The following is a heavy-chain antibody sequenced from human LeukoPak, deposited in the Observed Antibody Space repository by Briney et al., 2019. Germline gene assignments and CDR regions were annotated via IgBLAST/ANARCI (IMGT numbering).Heavy chain of an antibody. CDR3: ARYCSGGSCHTPYGMDV. D-gene: IGHD2-15*01. V-gene: IGHV3-23*01. J-gene: IGHJ6*02. Sequence: PGGSLRLSCAASGFTFSSYAMSWVRQAPGKGLEWVSAISGSGGSTYYADSVKGRFTISRDNSKNTLYLQMNSLRAEDTAVYYCARYCSGGSCHTPYGMDVWGQGTTVTVSS. CDR1: GFTFSSYA. CDR2: ISGSGGST.